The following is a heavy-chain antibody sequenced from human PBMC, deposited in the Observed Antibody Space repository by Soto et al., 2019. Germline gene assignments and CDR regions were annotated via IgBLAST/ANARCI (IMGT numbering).Heavy chain of an antibody. V-gene: IGHV3-23*01. CDR3: AKELVGALYYGMDV. CDR1: GFTFSDYA. D-gene: IGHD6-13*01. CDR2: LCGSSIST. Sequence: LRLSCAASGFTFSDYAMTWVRQAPGKGLEWDSTLCGSSISTYDADFVKGRFTISRDNSKNMLYLQMNSLRAEDTAIYYCAKELVGALYYGMDVWGQFTKVTVSS. J-gene: IGHJ6*02.